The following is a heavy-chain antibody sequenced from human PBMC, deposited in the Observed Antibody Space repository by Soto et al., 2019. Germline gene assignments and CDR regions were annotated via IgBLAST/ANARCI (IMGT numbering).Heavy chain of an antibody. Sequence: GGSLRLSCAASGFTFNDFGMHWVRQAPGKVLEWVAVISYDGNNKSYADSVKGRFTISRDNSKNTLYLQMTSLRAEDTAVYYCAKGGRGTYYYYYGMDVWGQGTTVTVSS. CDR2: ISYDGNNK. CDR3: AKGGRGTYYYYYGMDV. CDR1: GFTFNDFG. D-gene: IGHD1-1*01. J-gene: IGHJ6*02. V-gene: IGHV3-30*18.